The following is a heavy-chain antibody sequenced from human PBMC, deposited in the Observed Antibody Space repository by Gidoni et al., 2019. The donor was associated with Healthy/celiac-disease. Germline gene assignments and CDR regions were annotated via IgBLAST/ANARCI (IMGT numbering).Heavy chain of an antibody. J-gene: IGHJ4*02. D-gene: IGHD3-22*01. CDR1: GFTFSSYS. V-gene: IGHV3-48*02. CDR3: ARDQTGYYDSSGYFDY. CDR2: ISSSSSTI. Sequence: EVQLVESGGGLVQPGGSLRLSCAASGFTFSSYSMNWVRQAPGKGLEWVSYISSSSSTIYYADSVKGRFTISRDNAKNSLYLQMNSLRDEDTAVYYCARDQTGYYDSSGYFDYWGQGTLVTVSS.